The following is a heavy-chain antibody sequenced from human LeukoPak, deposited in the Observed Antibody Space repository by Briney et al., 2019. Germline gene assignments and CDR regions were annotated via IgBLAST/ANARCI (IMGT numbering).Heavy chain of an antibody. V-gene: IGHV4-4*07. CDR1: GGSISSYY. Sequence: SETLSLTCTVSGGSISSYYWSWIRQPAGKELEWIGRIYTSGSTNYNPSLKSRVTMSVDTSKNQFSLKLSSVTAADTAVYYCARDKGPPRARIAAAGTSGMDVWGQGTTVTVSS. D-gene: IGHD6-13*01. CDR3: ARDKGPPRARIAAAGTSGMDV. J-gene: IGHJ6*02. CDR2: IYTSGST.